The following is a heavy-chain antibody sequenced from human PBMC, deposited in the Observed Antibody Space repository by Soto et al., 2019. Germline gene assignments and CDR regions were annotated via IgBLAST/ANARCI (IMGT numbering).Heavy chain of an antibody. V-gene: IGHV1-18*01. CDR1: GYTFARYG. CDR2: ISGHNGDT. J-gene: IGHJ6*02. CDR3: ARSGSMPYYCSGMDV. D-gene: IGHD3-10*01. Sequence: QVQLVQSGAEVKKPGASVRVSCKASGYTFARYGIDWVRQAPGQGLERMGWISGHNGDTKYVQKCQGRVSMTTDTPRSTASMELRSLRSDDTAVYYCARSGSMPYYCSGMDVWGQGTTVTVSS.